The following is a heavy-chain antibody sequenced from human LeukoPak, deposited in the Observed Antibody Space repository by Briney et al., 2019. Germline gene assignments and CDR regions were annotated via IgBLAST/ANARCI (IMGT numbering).Heavy chain of an antibody. J-gene: IGHJ4*02. CDR1: GYTFTSYD. V-gene: IGHV1-18*01. D-gene: IGHD1-26*01. CDR3: ARFTPRLRREKSDY. Sequence: GASVKVSCKASGYTFTSYDISWVRQAPGQGLEWMGWISAYNGNTNYAQKLQGRVTMTRDTSTSTAYREPRCLRSGDPAVYYSARFTPRLRREKSDYWGQGTLVTVSS. CDR2: ISAYNGNT.